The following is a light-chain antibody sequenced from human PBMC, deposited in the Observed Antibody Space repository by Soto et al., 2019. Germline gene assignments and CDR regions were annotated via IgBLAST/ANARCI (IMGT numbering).Light chain of an antibody. CDR2: AAS. J-gene: IGKJ3*01. Sequence: AVQMTQSPSSLSASLGDRVMITCRASQTISTHLNWYQQKPGKAPKLLIYAASSLQSGVPSRFSGSGSGTDLTLTISSLQPEDFATYYCLQDYSYPFTFGPGTKVDIK. V-gene: IGKV1-6*01. CDR1: QTISTH. CDR3: LQDYSYPFT.